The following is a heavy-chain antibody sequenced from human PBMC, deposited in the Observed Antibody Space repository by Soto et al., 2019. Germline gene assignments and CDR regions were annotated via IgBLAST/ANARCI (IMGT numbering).Heavy chain of an antibody. CDR2: IIPIFGTA. CDR1: GGTFSSNA. Sequence: QVQLVQSGAEVKKPGSSVKVTCKASGGTFSSNAISWVRQAPGQGLEWMGGIIPIFGTAHYAQKFQGRVTITADDSTSTASMELSSLKAEDTAVYYCATGGRGYCSAPRFYFEFWGQGTLVTVSS. J-gene: IGHJ4*02. CDR3: ATGGRGYCSAPRFYFEF. D-gene: IGHD5-18*01. V-gene: IGHV1-69*12.